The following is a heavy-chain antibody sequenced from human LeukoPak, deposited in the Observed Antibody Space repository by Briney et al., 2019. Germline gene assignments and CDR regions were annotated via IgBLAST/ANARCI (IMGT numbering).Heavy chain of an antibody. V-gene: IGHV4-39*07. Sequence: GSLRLSCAASGLSVSSNYMSWVRQVPRKGLEWIGSIYYSGSTYYNPSLKSRVTISVDTSKNQFSLKLTSVTAADTAVYYCARYRSGWSAFDIWGQGTMVTVSS. D-gene: IGHD6-19*01. J-gene: IGHJ3*02. CDR2: IYYSGST. CDR3: ARYRSGWSAFDI. CDR1: GLSVSSNYM.